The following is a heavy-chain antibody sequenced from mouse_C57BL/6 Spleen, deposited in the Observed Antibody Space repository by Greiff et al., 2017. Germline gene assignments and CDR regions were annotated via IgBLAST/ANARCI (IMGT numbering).Heavy chain of an antibody. CDR1: GFSLTSYG. CDR3: ARKYDGYFDV. V-gene: IGHV2-2*01. Sequence: VQLQQSGPGLVQPSQSLSIPCTVSGFSLTSYGVHWVRQSPGKGLEWLGVIWSGGSTDYNAAFISRRSISKDNSKSQVFFKMNSLQADDTAIYYCARKYDGYFDVWGTGTTVTVSS. J-gene: IGHJ1*03. D-gene: IGHD2-3*01. CDR2: IWSGGST.